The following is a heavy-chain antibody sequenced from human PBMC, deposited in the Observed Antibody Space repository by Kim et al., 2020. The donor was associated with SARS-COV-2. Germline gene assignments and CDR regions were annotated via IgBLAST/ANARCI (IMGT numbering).Heavy chain of an antibody. Sequence: GGSLRLSCAASGFTFNSYWMSWVRQAPGKGLEWVANIKQDGGEKYYVDSVKSRFSISRDNAKNSLYLQMNSLRAEDTAVYYCARRLLGATILFDYWGQGTLVTVSS. J-gene: IGHJ4*02. CDR2: IKQDGGEK. D-gene: IGHD1-26*01. V-gene: IGHV3-7*01. CDR1: GFTFNSYW. CDR3: ARRLLGATILFDY.